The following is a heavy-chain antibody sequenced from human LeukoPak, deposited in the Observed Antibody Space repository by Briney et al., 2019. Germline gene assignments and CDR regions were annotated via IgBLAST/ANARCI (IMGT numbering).Heavy chain of an antibody. D-gene: IGHD2-15*01. V-gene: IGHV5-51*01. Sequence: GESLKISCKGSGYSFTSYWIGWVRQMPGKGLEWMGIIYPGDSDTRYSPSFQGQVTISAGKSISTAYLQWSSLKASDTAMYYCARRGYLPGGGSRWFDPWGQGTLVTVSS. CDR3: ARRGYLPGGGSRWFDP. CDR2: IYPGDSDT. CDR1: GYSFTSYW. J-gene: IGHJ5*02.